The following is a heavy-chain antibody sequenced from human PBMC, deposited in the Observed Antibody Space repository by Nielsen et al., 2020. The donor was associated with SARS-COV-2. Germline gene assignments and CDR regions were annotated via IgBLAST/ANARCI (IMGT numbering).Heavy chain of an antibody. D-gene: IGHD3-3*01. CDR2: IIPPLEIA. CDR1: GGTFSSYT. CDR3: ARDGSHDFWSYSYFDY. J-gene: IGHJ4*02. Sequence: SVKVSCKASGGTFSSYTFSWVRQAPGQGLEWMGRIIPPLEIANYAQKFQGRVTITADKSTSTAYMELSSLRSEDTAVYYCARDGSHDFWSYSYFDYWGQGTLVTVSS. V-gene: IGHV1-69*04.